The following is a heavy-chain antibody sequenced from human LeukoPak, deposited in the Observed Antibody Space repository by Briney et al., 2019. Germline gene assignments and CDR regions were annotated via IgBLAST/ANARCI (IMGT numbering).Heavy chain of an antibody. Sequence: GGSLRLSCAASGFSFDDYAMHWVRQAPGKGLEWVSAISWNGNSIVYADSVKGRFTIARDNAKNSLYLQMNSLRAEDTAVYYCARVYTFGPDYWGQGTLVTVSS. V-gene: IGHV3-9*01. J-gene: IGHJ4*02. CDR3: ARVYTFGPDY. CDR1: GFSFDDYA. D-gene: IGHD3-3*01. CDR2: ISWNGNSI.